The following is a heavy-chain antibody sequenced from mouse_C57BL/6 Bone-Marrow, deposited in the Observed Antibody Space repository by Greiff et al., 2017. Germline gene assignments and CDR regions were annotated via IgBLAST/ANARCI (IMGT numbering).Heavy chain of an antibody. CDR1: GYTFTSSW. D-gene: IGHD6-1*01. Sequence: QVQLQQPGAELVMPGASVKLSCKASGYTFTSSWMHWVKQRPGQGLEWIGEIDPSDSYTNYNQKFKGKSTLTVDKSSSTAYMQLSSLTSEDSAVYYCARVGPHWYFDVWGTGTTVTVSS. V-gene: IGHV1-69*01. J-gene: IGHJ1*03. CDR3: ARVGPHWYFDV. CDR2: IDPSDSYT.